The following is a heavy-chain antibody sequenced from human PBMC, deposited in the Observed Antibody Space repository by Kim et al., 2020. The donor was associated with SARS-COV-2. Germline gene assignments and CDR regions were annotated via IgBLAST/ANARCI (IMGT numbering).Heavy chain of an antibody. CDR1: GFTFSSYA. J-gene: IGHJ6*02. D-gene: IGHD3-10*01. V-gene: IGHV3-23*01. CDR3: AKDYYGSGSTINYYYYYGMDV. CDR2: ISGSGGST. Sequence: GGSLRLSCAASGFTFSSYAMSWVRQAPGKGLEWVSAISGSGGSTYYADSVKGRFTISRDNSKNTLYLQMNSLRAEDTAVYYCAKDYYGSGSTINYYYYYGMDVWGQGTTVTVSS.